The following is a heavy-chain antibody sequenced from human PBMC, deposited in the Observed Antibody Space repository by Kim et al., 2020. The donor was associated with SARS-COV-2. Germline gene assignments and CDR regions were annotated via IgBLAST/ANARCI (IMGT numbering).Heavy chain of an antibody. CDR1: GFTFSDYY. Sequence: GGSLRLSCAASGFTFSDYYMSWIRQAPGKGLEWVSYISSSSSYTNYADSVKGRFTISRDNAENSLYLQMNSLRAEDTAVYYCARDPDDHYYGMDVWGQGTTVTVSS. D-gene: IGHD1-1*01. CDR3: ARDPDDHYYGMDV. V-gene: IGHV3-11*06. CDR2: ISSSSSYT. J-gene: IGHJ6*02.